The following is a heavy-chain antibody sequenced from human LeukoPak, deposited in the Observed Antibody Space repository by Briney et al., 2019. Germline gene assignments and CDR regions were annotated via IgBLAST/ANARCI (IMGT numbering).Heavy chain of an antibody. CDR2: ISSSGSDK. CDR1: GFPFSDHE. CDR3: ARGFGGTYYTDGFDI. Sequence: GGSLRLSCAASGFPFSDHEMNWVRQAPGKGLEWVSYISSSGSDKYYPDSVKGRFTISRDNAKNSLYLQMNSLRAEDTAVYYCARGFGGTYYTDGFDIWGQGTIVTVSS. D-gene: IGHD1-26*01. V-gene: IGHV3-48*03. J-gene: IGHJ3*02.